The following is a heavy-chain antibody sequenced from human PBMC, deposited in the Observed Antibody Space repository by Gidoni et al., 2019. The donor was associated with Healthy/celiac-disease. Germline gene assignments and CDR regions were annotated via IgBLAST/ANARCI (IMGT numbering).Heavy chain of an antibody. J-gene: IGHJ5*02. CDR2: ISGSGGST. CDR1: GFTFSSYA. CDR3: AKAPRSKVYGAGYPLMFDP. V-gene: IGHV3-23*01. D-gene: IGHD3-9*01. Sequence: EVQLLESGGGLVQPGGSLRLSCAASGFTFSSYAMSWVRQAPGKGLECVSAISGSGGSTYYADSVKGRFTISRDNSKNTLYLQMNSLRAEDTAVYYCAKAPRSKVYGAGYPLMFDPWGQGTLVTVSS.